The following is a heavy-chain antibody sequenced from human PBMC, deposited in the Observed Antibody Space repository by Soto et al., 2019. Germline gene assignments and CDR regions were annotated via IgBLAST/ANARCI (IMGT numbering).Heavy chain of an antibody. D-gene: IGHD5-18*01. CDR1: GGTFSSYA. J-gene: IGHJ4*02. CDR2: IIPVFGTA. CDR3: ARDQGLGIQLGTFDY. V-gene: IGHV1-69*13. Sequence: SVKVSCKASGGTFSSYAISWVRQAPGQGLEWMGGIIPVFGTANYAQKFQGRVTITADESTSTAYMELSSLRSEDTAVYYCARDQGLGIQLGTFDYWGQGTLVTVSS.